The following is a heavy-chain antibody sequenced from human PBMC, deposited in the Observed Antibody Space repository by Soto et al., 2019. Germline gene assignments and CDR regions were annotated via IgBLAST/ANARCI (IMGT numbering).Heavy chain of an antibody. V-gene: IGHV3-33*01. J-gene: IGHJ4*02. CDR2: IWYDGSNK. Sequence: GGSLRLSCAASGFTFSSYGMHWVRQAPGKGLEWVAVIWYDGSNKYYADSVKGRFTISRDNSKNTLYLQMNSLRAEDTAVYYCARAPYSSSYYYFDYWGQGTLVTVSS. CDR3: ARAPYSSSYYYFDY. CDR1: GFTFSSYG. D-gene: IGHD6-13*01.